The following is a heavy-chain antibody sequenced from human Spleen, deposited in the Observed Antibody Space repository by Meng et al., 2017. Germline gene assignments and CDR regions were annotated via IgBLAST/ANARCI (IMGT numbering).Heavy chain of an antibody. V-gene: IGHV3-48*03. Sequence: GESLKISCAASGFTFSSYEMNWVRQAPGKGLEWVSYISSSGSTIYYADSVKGRFTISRENAKNSLYLQMNSLRAEETAVYYCARDRGAYSGYEYYYYGMDVWGQGATVTVSS. D-gene: IGHD5-12*01. CDR2: ISSSGSTI. CDR1: GFTFSSYE. CDR3: ARDRGAYSGYEYYYYGMDV. J-gene: IGHJ6*02.